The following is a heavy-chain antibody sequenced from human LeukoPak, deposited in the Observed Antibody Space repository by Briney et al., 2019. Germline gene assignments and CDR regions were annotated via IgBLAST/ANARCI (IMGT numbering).Heavy chain of an antibody. CDR2: ISLSGDIR. CDR3: AKDDAWLRFGE. Sequence: PGGTLRLSCAASGFTFSNHGMNWVRQAPGKGLEWVSGISLSGDIRYYADSVKGRFTIYRDNSKNTLYLEVISLTAEDTAVYYCAKDDAWLRFGEWSQGTLVTV. J-gene: IGHJ4*02. V-gene: IGHV3-23*01. D-gene: IGHD3-10*01. CDR1: GFTFSNHG.